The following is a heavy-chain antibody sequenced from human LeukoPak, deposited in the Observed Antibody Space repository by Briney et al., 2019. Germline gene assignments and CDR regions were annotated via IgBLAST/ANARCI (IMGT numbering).Heavy chain of an antibody. J-gene: IGHJ4*02. CDR1: GYTLTGYY. V-gene: IGHV1-2*02. CDR2: INPNSGGT. D-gene: IGHD2-2*02. Sequence: ASVKVSCKASGYTLTGYYMHWVRQAPGQGLEWMGWINPNSGGTNYAQKFQGRVTMTRDTSISTAYMELSRLRSDDTAVYYCARVVPAAIRASDYWGQGTLVTVSS. CDR3: ARVVPAAIRASDY.